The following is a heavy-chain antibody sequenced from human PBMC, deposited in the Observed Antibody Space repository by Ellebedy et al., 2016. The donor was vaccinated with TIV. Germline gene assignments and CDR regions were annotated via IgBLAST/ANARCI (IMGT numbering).Heavy chain of an antibody. CDR3: AKVIAVAGAFEY. J-gene: IGHJ4*02. Sequence: GESLKISXAASGFTFSDYVMHWVRQAPGKGLEWVQGISSDGSIPYYTASLRGRFTISRDNSKNTLFLQMNSLRAEDTAVYYCAKVIAVAGAFEYWGQGTLVTVSS. V-gene: IGHV3-30*18. CDR1: GFTFSDYV. D-gene: IGHD6-19*01. CDR2: ISSDGSIP.